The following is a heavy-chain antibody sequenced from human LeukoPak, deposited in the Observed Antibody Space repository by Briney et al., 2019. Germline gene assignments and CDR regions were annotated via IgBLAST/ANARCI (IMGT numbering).Heavy chain of an antibody. CDR2: IYYSGST. CDR3: ARDKWRYYDSSGPGLFQH. V-gene: IGHV4-39*07. J-gene: IGHJ1*01. D-gene: IGHD3-22*01. Sequence: SETLSLTCTVSGGSISSYYWGWIRQPPGKGLEWIGSIYYSGSTYYNPSLKSRVTISVDTSKNQFSLKLSSVTAADTAVYYCARDKWRYYDSSGPGLFQHWGQGTLVTVSS. CDR1: GGSISSYY.